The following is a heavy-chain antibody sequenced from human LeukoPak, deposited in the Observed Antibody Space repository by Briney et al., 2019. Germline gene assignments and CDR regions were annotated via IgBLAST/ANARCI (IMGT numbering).Heavy chain of an antibody. V-gene: IGHV4-34*01. Sequence: SETLSLTCAVYGGSFSGYYWSWIRQPPGKGLEWIGEISHSGSTYYNPSLKSRVTISVDTSKNQFSLKLSSVTAADTAVYYCARLRYYDYWGQGTLVTVSS. CDR2: ISHSGST. CDR1: GGSFSGYY. J-gene: IGHJ4*02. CDR3: ARLRYYDY.